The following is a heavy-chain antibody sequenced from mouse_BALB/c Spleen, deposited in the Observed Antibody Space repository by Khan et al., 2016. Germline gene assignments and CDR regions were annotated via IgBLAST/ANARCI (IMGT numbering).Heavy chain of an antibody. CDR3: AAYDSAGSFFDY. D-gene: IGHD3-2*01. V-gene: IGHV3-8*02. CDR1: GDSITSGY. J-gene: IGHJ2*01. CDR2: ISYSGST. Sequence: VQLKESGPSLVKPSQTLSLTCSVTGDSITSGYWNWIRKFPGNKLEYMGYISYSGSTYYNPSLKSRISITRDTSKNQYYLQLNSVTTEDTATFYWAAYDSAGSFFDYGGQGATVAVAS.